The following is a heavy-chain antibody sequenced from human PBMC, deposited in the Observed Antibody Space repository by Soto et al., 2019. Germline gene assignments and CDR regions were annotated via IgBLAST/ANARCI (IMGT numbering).Heavy chain of an antibody. J-gene: IGHJ4*02. CDR3: ARDPPGRTFDY. CDR1: GFTFSSYG. CDR2: IWYDGSNK. V-gene: IGHV3-33*01. Sequence: QVQLVESGGGVVQPGRSLRLSCAASGFTFSSYGMHWVRQAPGKGLEWVAVIWYDGSNKYYADSVKGRFTISRDNSKNTLYLQMNSLRAEDTAEYYCARDPPGRTFDYWGQGTLVTVSS.